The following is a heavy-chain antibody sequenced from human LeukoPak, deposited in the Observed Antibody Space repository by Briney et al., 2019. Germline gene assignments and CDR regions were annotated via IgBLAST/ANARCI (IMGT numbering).Heavy chain of an antibody. CDR1: GFTFSNYG. J-gene: IGHJ4*02. Sequence: GRSLRLSCAASGFTFSNYGMHWVRQAPGKGLEWVAVISYDGSNKYYTDSVKGRVTISRDNSKNTLYLQMNSLRAEDAAVYYCAKPKYYDSSGSYFDYWGQGSLVTVSS. D-gene: IGHD3-22*01. CDR3: AKPKYYDSSGSYFDY. CDR2: ISYDGSNK. V-gene: IGHV3-30*18.